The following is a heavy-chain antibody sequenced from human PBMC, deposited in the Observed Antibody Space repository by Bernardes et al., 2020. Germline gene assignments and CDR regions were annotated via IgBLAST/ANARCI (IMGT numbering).Heavy chain of an antibody. V-gene: IGHV1-18*01. CDR1: GYTFTSYG. Sequence: ASVKVSCKASGYTFTSYGISWVRQAPGQGLEWMGWISAYNGNTNYAQKLQGRVTMTTDTSTSTAYMELRSLRSDDTAVYYCARDQWQWLVLTSDPYYYYGMDVWGQGTTVTVSS. CDR2: ISAYNGNT. J-gene: IGHJ6*02. CDR3: ARDQWQWLVLTSDPYYYYGMDV. D-gene: IGHD6-19*01.